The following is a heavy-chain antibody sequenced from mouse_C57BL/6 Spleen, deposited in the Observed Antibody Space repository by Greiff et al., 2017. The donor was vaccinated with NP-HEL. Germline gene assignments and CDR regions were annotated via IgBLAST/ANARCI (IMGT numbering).Heavy chain of an antibody. V-gene: IGHV1-19*01. Sequence: VQLQQSGPVLVKPGASVKMSCKASGYTFTDYYMNWVKQSHGKSLEWIGVINPYNGGTSYNQKFKGKATLTVDKSSSTAYMELNSLTSEDSAVYYCARGGDENDSGEDAMDYWGQGTSVTVSS. J-gene: IGHJ4*01. CDR2: INPYNGGT. D-gene: IGHD2-4*01. CDR1: GYTFTDYY. CDR3: ARGGDENDSGEDAMDY.